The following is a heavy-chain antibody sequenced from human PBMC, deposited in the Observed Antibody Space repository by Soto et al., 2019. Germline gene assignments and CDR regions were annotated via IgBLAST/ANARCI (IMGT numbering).Heavy chain of an antibody. CDR2: IYYSGST. J-gene: IGHJ4*02. Sequence: SETLSLTCTVSGGSISSGDYYWSWIRQHPGKGLEWIGYIYYSGSTYYNPSLKSRVTISVDTSKNQFSLKLSSVTAADTAVYYCATLPPRIVVMTLPFPSWGQGTLVTVSS. CDR1: GGSISSGDYY. CDR3: ATLPPRIVVMTLPFPS. D-gene: IGHD2-21*02. V-gene: IGHV4-31*03.